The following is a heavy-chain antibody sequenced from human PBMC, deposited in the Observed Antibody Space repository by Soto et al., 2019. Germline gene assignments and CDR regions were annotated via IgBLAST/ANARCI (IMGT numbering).Heavy chain of an antibody. CDR3: ARHSTYYDFWSGYYSDAFDI. CDR1: GGSISSSSYY. Sequence: QLQLQESGPGLVKPSETLSLTCTVSGGSISSSSYYWGWIRQPPGKGLEWIGGIYYSGSTYYNPSLKSRVTISVDTSKNQFSLKLSSVTAADTAVYYCARHSTYYDFWSGYYSDAFDIWGQGTMVTVSS. D-gene: IGHD3-3*01. CDR2: IYYSGST. J-gene: IGHJ3*02. V-gene: IGHV4-39*01.